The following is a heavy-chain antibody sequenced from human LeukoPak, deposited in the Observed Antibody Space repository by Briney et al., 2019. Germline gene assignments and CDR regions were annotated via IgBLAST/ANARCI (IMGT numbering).Heavy chain of an antibody. CDR3: TTGFTGATHDGY. J-gene: IGHJ4*02. Sequence: GGSLRLSCAASGFTFSSYAMSWVRQAPGKGLEWVSAISGSGGSTYYADSVKGRFTISRDNSKNTLYLQMNSLKTEDAAVYYCTTGFTGATHDGYWGQGTLVTVSS. D-gene: IGHD4/OR15-4a*01. CDR2: ISGSGGST. V-gene: IGHV3-23*01. CDR1: GFTFSSYA.